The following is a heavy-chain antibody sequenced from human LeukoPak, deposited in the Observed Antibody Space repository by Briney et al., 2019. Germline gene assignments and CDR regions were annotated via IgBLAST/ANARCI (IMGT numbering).Heavy chain of an antibody. CDR1: GGSIRNYY. CDR2: IYYSGST. Sequence: PSETLSLTCTVSGGSIRNYYWSWIRQPPGKGLEWIGYIYYSGSTNYNPSLKSRVTISVDTSKNQFSLKLTSVTAADTAVYYCARHVSDSSGYYPYSYYYYMDVWGKGTTVTISS. D-gene: IGHD3-22*01. J-gene: IGHJ6*03. V-gene: IGHV4-59*08. CDR3: ARHVSDSSGYYPYSYYYYMDV.